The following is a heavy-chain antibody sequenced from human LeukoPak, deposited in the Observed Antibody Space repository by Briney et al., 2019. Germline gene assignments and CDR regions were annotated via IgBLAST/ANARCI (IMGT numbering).Heavy chain of an antibody. CDR3: ARDGAIDYGDYSFDY. Sequence: GGSLRLSCAASGFTFSSYAMSWVRQAPGKGLEWVSRINGDGRNINYADSVRGRFTISRDNAKNSLYLQMNSLRAEDTAVYYCARDGAIDYGDYSFDYWGQGTLVTVSS. CDR2: INGDGRNI. D-gene: IGHD4-17*01. CDR1: GFTFSSYA. V-gene: IGHV3-23*03. J-gene: IGHJ4*02.